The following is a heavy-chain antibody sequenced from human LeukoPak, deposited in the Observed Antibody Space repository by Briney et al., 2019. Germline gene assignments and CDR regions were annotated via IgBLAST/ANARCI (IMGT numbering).Heavy chain of an antibody. CDR1: GGTFSSYA. CDR3: ARVLLWFGESDAPSYYYYYMDV. Sequence: ASVKVSCKGSGGTFSSYAISWVRQAPGQGLEWMGGIIPIFGTANYAQKFQGRVTITTDESTSTDYMELSSLRAEDTAVYYCARVLLWFGESDAPSYYYYYMDVWGKGTTVTVSS. V-gene: IGHV1-69*05. J-gene: IGHJ6*03. D-gene: IGHD3-10*01. CDR2: IIPIFGTA.